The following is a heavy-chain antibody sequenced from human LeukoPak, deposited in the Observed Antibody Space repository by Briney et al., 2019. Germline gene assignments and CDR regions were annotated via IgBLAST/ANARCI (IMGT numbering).Heavy chain of an antibody. CDR1: GGSFSGYY. CDR3: ARYPLIRGPLDY. CDR2: INHSGST. Sequence: SETLSLTCAVYGGSFSGYYWSWIRQPPGKGLEWIGEINHSGSTNYNPSLKSRVTIPVDTSKNQFSLKLSSVTAADTAVYYCARYPLIRGPLDYWGQGTLVTVSS. V-gene: IGHV4-34*01. D-gene: IGHD2-8*01. J-gene: IGHJ4*02.